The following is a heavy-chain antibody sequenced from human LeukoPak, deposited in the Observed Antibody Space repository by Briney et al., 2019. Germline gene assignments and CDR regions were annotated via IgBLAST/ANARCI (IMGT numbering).Heavy chain of an antibody. J-gene: IGHJ5*02. V-gene: IGHV3-20*04. CDR2: INWNGGST. CDR1: GFTFDDYG. D-gene: IGHD5-18*01. Sequence: GGSLRLSCAASGFTFDDYGMSWVRQAPGKGLEWVSGINWNGGSTGYADSVKGRFTISRDNAKNSLYLQMNSLRAEDTALYYCARATHTAMGRRSSDPWGQGTLVTVSS. CDR3: ARATHTAMGRRSSDP.